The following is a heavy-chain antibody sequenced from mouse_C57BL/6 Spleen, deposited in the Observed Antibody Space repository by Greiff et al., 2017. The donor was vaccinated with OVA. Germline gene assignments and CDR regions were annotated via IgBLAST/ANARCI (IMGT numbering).Heavy chain of an antibody. CDR1: GFSLTSYA. V-gene: IGHV2-9-1*01. CDR3: ARKSADGYYFDY. Sequence: VHLVESGPGLVAPSQSLSITCTVSGFSLTSYAISWVRQPPGKGLEWLGVIWPGGGTNYKSALKSRLSISKDNSKSQVYLKMNRLQTDDTARYYCARKSADGYYFDYWGQGTTLTVSS. CDR2: IWPGGGT. D-gene: IGHD2-3*01. J-gene: IGHJ2*01.